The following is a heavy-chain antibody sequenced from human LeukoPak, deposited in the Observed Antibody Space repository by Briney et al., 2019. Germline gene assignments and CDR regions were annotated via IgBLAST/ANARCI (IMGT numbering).Heavy chain of an antibody. V-gene: IGHV4-34*01. J-gene: IGHJ6*03. CDR2: INHSGST. D-gene: IGHD1-26*01. Sequence: TSETLSLTCAVYGGSFSGYYWSWIRQPPGKGLEWIGEINHSGSTNYNPSLKSRVTISVDTSKNQFSLKLSSVTAADTAVYYCARYRSYYYYMDVWGKGTTVTVSS. CDR1: GGSFSGYY. CDR3: ARYRSYYYYMDV.